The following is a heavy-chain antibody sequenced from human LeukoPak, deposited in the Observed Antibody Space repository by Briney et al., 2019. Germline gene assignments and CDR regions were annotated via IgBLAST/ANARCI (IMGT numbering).Heavy chain of an antibody. Sequence: GASVKVSCKASGYTFTGYYMHWVRQAPGQGLEWMGGIIPIFGTANYAQKFQGRVTITADESTSTAYMELSSLRSEDTAVYYCARELRYFDWLPPRGVAFDIWGQGTMVTVSS. V-gene: IGHV1-69*13. CDR3: ARELRYFDWLPPRGVAFDI. CDR2: IIPIFGTA. CDR1: GYTFTGYY. D-gene: IGHD3-9*01. J-gene: IGHJ3*02.